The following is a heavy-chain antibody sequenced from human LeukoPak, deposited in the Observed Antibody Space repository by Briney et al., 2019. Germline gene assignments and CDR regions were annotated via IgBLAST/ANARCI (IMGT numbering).Heavy chain of an antibody. V-gene: IGHV3-30*04. D-gene: IGHD2-2*01. CDR3: AKAHCSSTSCHWFDP. J-gene: IGHJ5*02. CDR2: ISYDGSNK. Sequence: GGSLRLSCAASGFTFSSYAMHWVRQAPGKGLEWVAVISYDGSNKYYADSVKGRFTISRDNSKNTLYLQMNSLRAEDTAVYYCAKAHCSSTSCHWFDPWGQGTLVTVSS. CDR1: GFTFSSYA.